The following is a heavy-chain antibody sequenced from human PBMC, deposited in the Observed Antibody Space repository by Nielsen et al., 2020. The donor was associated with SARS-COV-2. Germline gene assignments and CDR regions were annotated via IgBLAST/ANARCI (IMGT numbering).Heavy chain of an antibody. J-gene: IGHJ6*02. CDR2: INHSGST. CDR3: ARGVMYGSYYYGMDV. Sequence: ETLSLTCAVYGGSFSGYYWSWIRQPPGKGLEWIGEINHSGSTNYNPSLKSRVTISVDTSKNQFSLKLSSVTAADTAVYYCARGVMYGSYYYGMDVWGQGTTVTVSS. V-gene: IGHV4-34*01. D-gene: IGHD1-26*01. CDR1: GGSFSGYY.